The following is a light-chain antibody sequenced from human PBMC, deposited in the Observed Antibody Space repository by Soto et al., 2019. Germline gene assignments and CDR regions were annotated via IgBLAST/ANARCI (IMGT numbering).Light chain of an antibody. CDR1: QNINRW. CDR3: QQYNSPAT. CDR2: DAS. J-gene: IGKJ2*01. Sequence: DIQMTQSPSTLSASLGDRVTITCRARQNINRWLAWYQQKPGKAPKVLIYDASSLESGVPSRFSGSGTGTDFTFNIRSLQPDDVATYYCQQYNSPATFGQGTKLEIK. V-gene: IGKV1-5*01.